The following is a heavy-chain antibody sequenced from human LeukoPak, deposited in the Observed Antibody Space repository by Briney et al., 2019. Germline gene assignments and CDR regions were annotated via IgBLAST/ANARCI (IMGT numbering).Heavy chain of an antibody. J-gene: IGHJ4*02. CDR3: VTYYYGSSAPKRNY. V-gene: IGHV4-4*02. Sequence: PSGTLSLTCAVSGGSISSSDWWSWVRQPPGKELEWIGEIYHSGSTNYNPSLKSRVTISVDKSKNQFSLKLSSVTAADTAVYYCVTYYYGSSAPKRNYWGQGILVTVSS. CDR2: IYHSGST. CDR1: GGSISSSDW. D-gene: IGHD3-22*01.